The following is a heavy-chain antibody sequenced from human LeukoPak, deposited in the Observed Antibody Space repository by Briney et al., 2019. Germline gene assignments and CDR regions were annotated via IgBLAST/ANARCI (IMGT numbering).Heavy chain of an antibody. V-gene: IGHV1-46*01. CDR1: GYTFTSYY. D-gene: IGHD4-17*01. Sequence: ASVKVSCKASGYTFTSYYMHWVRQAPGQGLEWMGIINPSGGSTSYAQKFQGRVTMTRDTSISTAYMELSSLKSDDAAMYYCARVLGYGDFIDYWGQGTLATVSS. CDR2: INPSGGST. J-gene: IGHJ4*02. CDR3: ARVLGYGDFIDY.